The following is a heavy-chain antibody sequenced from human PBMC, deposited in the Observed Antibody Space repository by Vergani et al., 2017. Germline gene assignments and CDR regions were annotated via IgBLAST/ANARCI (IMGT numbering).Heavy chain of an antibody. J-gene: IGHJ4*02. V-gene: IGHV4-61*01. CDR2: IYYSGST. CDR3: ARDRGVASGYFDY. D-gene: IGHD2-15*01. CDR1: GGSVSSGTYY. Sequence: QVQLQESGPGLVKPSETLSLTCTVSGGSVSSGTYYWSWIRQPPGKGLEWIGYIYYSGSTNYNPSLKRRVTISVDTSKNQVSLKVSSVTAADTAVYYCARDRGVASGYFDYWGQGTLVTVSS.